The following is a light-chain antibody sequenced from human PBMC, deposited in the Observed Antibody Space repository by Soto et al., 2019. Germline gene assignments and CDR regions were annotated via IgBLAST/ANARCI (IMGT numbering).Light chain of an antibody. J-gene: IGKJ1*01. V-gene: IGKV3-11*01. CDR1: QSVSNF. Sequence: EIVLTQSPATLSLSPWEIASLTCRASQSVSNFLAWYQHKPGQAPRLLIYDASVRATGVPARFSGSGSGTDFSLTISSLEPEDFAIYYCQQRSIWPPWTFGQGTKVDI. CDR2: DAS. CDR3: QQRSIWPPWT.